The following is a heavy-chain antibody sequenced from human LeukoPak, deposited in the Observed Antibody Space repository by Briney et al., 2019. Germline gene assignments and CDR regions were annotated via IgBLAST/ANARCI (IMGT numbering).Heavy chain of an antibody. CDR2: IYSGGST. CDR1: GFTFSSYA. Sequence: GGSLRLSCAASGFTFSSYAMSWVRQAPGKGLEWVSVIYSGGSTYYADSVKGRFTISRDNSKNTLYLQMNSLRAEDTAVYYCARDPYCSGGSCYSSWGQGTLVTVSS. V-gene: IGHV3-66*01. J-gene: IGHJ4*02. CDR3: ARDPYCSGGSCYSS. D-gene: IGHD2-15*01.